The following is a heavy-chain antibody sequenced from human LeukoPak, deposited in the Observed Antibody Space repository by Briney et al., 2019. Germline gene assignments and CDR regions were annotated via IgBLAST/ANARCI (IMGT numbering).Heavy chain of an antibody. Sequence: GGSLRLSCTTSGFNFRAYWMAWVRQAPGKGLEWVGFIRNTVYGGTIKYAAAVKGRFTISRDDSKSIAYLQMNSLQSEDTAVYFCSRSTWRYTMDVWGQGTTVTVSS. D-gene: IGHD5-24*01. V-gene: IGHV3-49*04. CDR1: GFNFRAYW. J-gene: IGHJ6*02. CDR2: IRNTVYGGTI. CDR3: SRSTWRYTMDV.